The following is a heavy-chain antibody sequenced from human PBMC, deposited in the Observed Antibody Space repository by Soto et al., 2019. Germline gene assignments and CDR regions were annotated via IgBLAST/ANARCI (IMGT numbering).Heavy chain of an antibody. D-gene: IGHD6-13*01. J-gene: IGHJ4*02. CDR2: IYYSGST. CDR1: GGSISSGGYY. Sequence: PSETLSLTCTVSGGSISSGGYYWSWIRQHPGKGLEWIGYIYYSGSTYYNPSLKSRVTISVDTSKNQFSLKLSSVTAADTAVYYCASNQQLGYYFDYWGQGTLVTVSS. V-gene: IGHV4-31*03. CDR3: ASNQQLGYYFDY.